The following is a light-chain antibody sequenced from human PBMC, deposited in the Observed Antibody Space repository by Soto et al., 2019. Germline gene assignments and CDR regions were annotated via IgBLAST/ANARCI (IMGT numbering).Light chain of an antibody. CDR2: EVS. CDR3: SSYTSSSHVI. CDR1: SSDVGGYNF. J-gene: IGLJ2*01. V-gene: IGLV2-14*01. Sequence: QSALTQPASVSVSPGQSITISCTGTSSDVGGYNFVSWYQQHPDKAPKLRIYEVSNRPSGVSNRFSGSKSGNTASLTISGLQAEDESNYYCSSYTSSSHVIFGGGTQLTV.